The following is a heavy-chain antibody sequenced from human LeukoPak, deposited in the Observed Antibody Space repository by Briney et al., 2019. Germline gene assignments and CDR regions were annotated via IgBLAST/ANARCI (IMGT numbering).Heavy chain of an antibody. CDR3: ARAEIVLRYFDWLRPITYFDY. V-gene: IGHV1-2*02. Sequence: ASVKVSCKASGYTFISYDINWVRQAPGQGLEWMGWINPNSGGTNYAQKFQGRVTMTRDTSISTAYMELSRLRSDDTAVYYCARAEIVLRYFDWLRPITYFDYWGQGTLVTVSS. J-gene: IGHJ4*02. CDR2: INPNSGGT. CDR1: GYTFISYD. D-gene: IGHD3-9*01.